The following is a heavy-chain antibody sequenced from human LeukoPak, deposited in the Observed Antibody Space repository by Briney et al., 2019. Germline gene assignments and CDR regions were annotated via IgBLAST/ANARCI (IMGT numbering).Heavy chain of an antibody. CDR2: IYTNGGI. D-gene: IGHD6-6*01. Sequence: SETLSLTCTVSGGSISSSYWSWIRQPAGKGLEWIGRIYTNGGINYNPSLKSRVTISFDKSQNQLSLRLSSVTAADTAVYYCAKTRSSSSWFDPWGQGTLVTVSS. V-gene: IGHV4-4*07. CDR1: GGSISSSY. J-gene: IGHJ5*02. CDR3: AKTRSSSSWFDP.